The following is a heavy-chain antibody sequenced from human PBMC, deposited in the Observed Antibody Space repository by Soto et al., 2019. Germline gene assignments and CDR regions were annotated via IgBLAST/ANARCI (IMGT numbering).Heavy chain of an antibody. J-gene: IGHJ5*02. V-gene: IGHV4-34*01. CDR1: GGSFSGYY. CDR3: ARGRGYCSGGSCYWFDP. Sequence: QVQLQQWGAGLLKPSETLSLTCAVYGGSFSGYYWSWIRQPPGKGLEWIGEINHSGRTNYNPSLMVRVTISVYTSKNQFSLKLSSVTAADTAVYYWARGRGYCSGGSCYWFDPWGQGTLVTVSS. CDR2: INHSGRT. D-gene: IGHD2-15*01.